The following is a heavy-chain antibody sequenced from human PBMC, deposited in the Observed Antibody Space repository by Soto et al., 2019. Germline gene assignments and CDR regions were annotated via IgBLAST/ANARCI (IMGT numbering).Heavy chain of an antibody. Sequence: QVQLVESGGGVVQPGRSLRLSCAASGFTFSSYAMHWVRQAPGKGLEWVAVISYDGSNKYYADSVKGRFTISRDNSKNTLYLQMNSLRAEDTAVYYCAREVLLWFGGSLGWFDPWGQGTLVTVSS. CDR3: AREVLLWFGGSLGWFDP. V-gene: IGHV3-30-3*01. CDR1: GFTFSSYA. J-gene: IGHJ5*02. CDR2: ISYDGSNK. D-gene: IGHD3-10*01.